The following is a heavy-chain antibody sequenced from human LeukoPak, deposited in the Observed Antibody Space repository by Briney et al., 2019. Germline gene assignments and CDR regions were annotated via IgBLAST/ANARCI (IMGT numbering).Heavy chain of an antibody. V-gene: IGHV3-53*01. CDR1: GFTFSSHA. Sequence: GGSLRLSCAASGFTFSSHAMNWVRQAPGKGLEWVSVIYSGGSTYYADSVKGRFTISRDNSKNTLYLQMNSLRAEDTAVYYCARADISFFRMDVWGQGTTVTVSS. J-gene: IGHJ6*02. CDR3: ARADISFFRMDV. D-gene: IGHD3-9*01. CDR2: IYSGGST.